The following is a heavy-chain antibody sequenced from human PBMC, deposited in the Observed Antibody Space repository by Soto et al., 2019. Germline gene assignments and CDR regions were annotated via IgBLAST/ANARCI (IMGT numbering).Heavy chain of an antibody. D-gene: IGHD2-21*01. J-gene: IGHJ6*02. CDR1: GFTFSSYE. V-gene: IGHV3-48*03. Sequence: LRLSCAASGFTFSSYEMDWVRQAPGKGLQWVSYISSSGSTIYYADSVKGRFTISRDNAKNSLYLQMNSLRAEDTAVYYCVSQGVNNHYGMDVWGQGTTVTVSS. CDR2: ISSSGSTI. CDR3: VSQGVNNHYGMDV.